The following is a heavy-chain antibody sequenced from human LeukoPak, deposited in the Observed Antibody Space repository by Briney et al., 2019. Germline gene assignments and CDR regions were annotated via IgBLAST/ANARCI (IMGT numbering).Heavy chain of an antibody. D-gene: IGHD3-3*01. J-gene: IGHJ3*02. V-gene: IGHV4-38-2*01. CDR2: IYHSGST. CDR3: ARRRGTPYYDFWSGYYDGHSDAFDI. CDR1: GYSISSGYY. Sequence: SETLSLTCAVSGYSISSGYYWGWIRQPPGKGLEWIGSIYHSGSTYYNPSLKSRVTISVDTSKNQFSLKLSSVTAADTAVYYCARRRGTPYYDFWSGYYDGHSDAFDIWGRGTMVTVSS.